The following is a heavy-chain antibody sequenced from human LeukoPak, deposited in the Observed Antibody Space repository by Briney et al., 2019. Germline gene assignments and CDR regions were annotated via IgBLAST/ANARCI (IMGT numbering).Heavy chain of an antibody. V-gene: IGHV4-39*07. Sequence: SETLSLTCTVSGGSIISSSYYWGWIRQPPGKGLEWIGSIYYTGSTYYNPSLKSRVTISVDTSKNQFSLKLSSVTAADTAVYYCARDSPKFYYDSSGSNTAPGFDYWGQGTLITVSS. CDR3: ARDSPKFYYDSSGSNTAPGFDY. J-gene: IGHJ4*02. D-gene: IGHD3-22*01. CDR2: IYYTGST. CDR1: GGSIISSSYY.